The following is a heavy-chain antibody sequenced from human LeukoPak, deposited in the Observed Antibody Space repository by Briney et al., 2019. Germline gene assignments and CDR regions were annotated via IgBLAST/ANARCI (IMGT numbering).Heavy chain of an antibody. CDR3: AKGAYYGD. Sequence: PGGSLRLSCAASGFPLSTYAVHWVRQAPGKGLEWVSTISGSGDSTYYADSVKGRFTTSRDNSKNTLYLQMNSLRVEDTAVYYCAKGAYYGDWGQGTLVTISS. J-gene: IGHJ4*02. V-gene: IGHV3-23*01. CDR2: ISGSGDST. CDR1: GFPLSTYA. D-gene: IGHD3-3*01.